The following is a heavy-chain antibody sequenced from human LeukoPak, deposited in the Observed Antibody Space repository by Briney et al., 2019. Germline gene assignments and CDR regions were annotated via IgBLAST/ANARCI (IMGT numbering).Heavy chain of an antibody. CDR3: ARDFEQRDCSGGSCYSTDAFDI. D-gene: IGHD2-15*01. V-gene: IGHV1-46*01. Sequence: GASVKLSCTASGYTFTSYYMHWVRQAPGQGLEWMGIINPSGSSTSYAQEFQGRVTMTRDMSTSTVYMELSSLRSEDTAVYYCARDFEQRDCSGGSCYSTDAFDIWGQGTTVTVSS. J-gene: IGHJ3*02. CDR2: INPSGSST. CDR1: GYTFTSYY.